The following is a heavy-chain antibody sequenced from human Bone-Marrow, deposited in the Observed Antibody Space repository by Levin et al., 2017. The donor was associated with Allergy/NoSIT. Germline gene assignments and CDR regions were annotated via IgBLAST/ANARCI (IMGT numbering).Heavy chain of an antibody. V-gene: IGHV3-30*04. D-gene: IGHD2-15*01. CDR3: ARAGCNGGNCYFNY. Sequence: LSLTCAASGFTFSDYTMHWVRQTPGKGLQWVSLISYDGNHTFSADSLKGRFTISRDNSKNTLYLEMHSLGTEDTAVYYCARAGCNGGNCYFNYWGQGTLVTVSS. CDR1: GFTFSDYT. J-gene: IGHJ4*02. CDR2: ISYDGNHT.